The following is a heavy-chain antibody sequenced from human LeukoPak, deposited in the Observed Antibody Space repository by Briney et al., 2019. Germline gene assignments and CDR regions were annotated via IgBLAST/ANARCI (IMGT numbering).Heavy chain of an antibody. V-gene: IGHV4-59*01. CDR3: ARAHYYDSSGYYPDAFDI. CDR2: IYYSGST. Sequence: SETLSLTCTVSGGSISSYYWSRIRQPPGKGLEWIGYIYYSGSTNYNPSLKSRVTISVDTSKNQFSLKLSSVTAADTAVYYCARAHYYDSSGYYPDAFDIWGQGTMVTVSS. J-gene: IGHJ3*02. D-gene: IGHD3-22*01. CDR1: GGSISSYY.